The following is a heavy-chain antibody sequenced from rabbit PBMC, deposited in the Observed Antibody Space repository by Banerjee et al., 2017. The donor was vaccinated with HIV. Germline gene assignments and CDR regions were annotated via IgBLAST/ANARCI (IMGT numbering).Heavy chain of an antibody. CDR2: IYTGNGKT. D-gene: IGHD8-1*01. Sequence: QEQLVESGGGLVKPGASLTLTCTASGFSFSSSYDMCWVRQAPGKGLEWIGCIYTGNGKTYYASWAKGRLTISKSSSTTVTLQMTSLTAADTATYFCARDAGTGDYIHVYFHLWGQGTLVTFS. J-gene: IGHJ4*01. CDR3: ARDAGTGDYIHVYFHL. V-gene: IGHV1S45*01. CDR1: GFSFSSSYD.